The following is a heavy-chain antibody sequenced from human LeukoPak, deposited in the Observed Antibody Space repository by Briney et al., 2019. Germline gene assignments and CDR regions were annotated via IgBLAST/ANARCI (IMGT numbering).Heavy chain of an antibody. V-gene: IGHV4-39*07. J-gene: IGHJ4*02. CDR1: GGSISSSSYY. D-gene: IGHD5-24*01. CDR2: IYYSGST. CDR3: ARAYVEMATIFSTFDY. Sequence: SETLSLTCTVSGGSISSSSYYWGWIRQPPGKGLEWIGSIYYSGSTYYNPSLKSRVTISVDTSKNQFCLKLSSVTAADTAVYYCARAYVEMATIFSTFDYWGQGTLVTVSS.